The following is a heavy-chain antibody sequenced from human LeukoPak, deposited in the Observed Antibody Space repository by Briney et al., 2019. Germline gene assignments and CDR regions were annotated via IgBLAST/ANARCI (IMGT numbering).Heavy chain of an antibody. D-gene: IGHD3-3*01. J-gene: IGHJ4*02. Sequence: GESLKISCKGSGYSFTSYWIGWVRQMPGKGLEWMGIIYPGDSDTRYSPSFQGQVTISADKSISPAYLQWSSLKASDTAMYYCARLRFLEWLLEPFDYWGQGTLVTVSS. V-gene: IGHV5-51*01. CDR1: GYSFTSYW. CDR2: IYPGDSDT. CDR3: ARLRFLEWLLEPFDY.